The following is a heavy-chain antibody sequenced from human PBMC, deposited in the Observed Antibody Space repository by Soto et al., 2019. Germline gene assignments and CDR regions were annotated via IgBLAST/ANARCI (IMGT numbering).Heavy chain of an antibody. CDR3: ARESGGATATLDYYYFYMDV. CDR2: INPNGGAT. V-gene: IGHV1-2*04. Sequence: QVQLVQSGAEVRKPGASVTVSCRTSGDTFSDYYIHWVRQAPGQGLEWMGWINPNGGATNYAQKFRGWVTMTRDTSIRTVYMQLSRLRSDDTAVYYCARESGGATATLDYYYFYMDVWGTGTTVTVSS. D-gene: IGHD5-12*01. J-gene: IGHJ6*03. CDR1: GDTFSDYY.